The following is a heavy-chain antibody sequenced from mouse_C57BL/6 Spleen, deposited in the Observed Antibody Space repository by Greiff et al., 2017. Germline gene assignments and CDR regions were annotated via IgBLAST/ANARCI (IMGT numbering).Heavy chain of an antibody. V-gene: IGHV1-52*01. CDR3: ASWAYDGSMGEFDY. D-gene: IGHD2-10*02. J-gene: IGHJ2*01. Sequence: VQLQQPGAELVRPGSSVKLSCKASGYTFTSYCMHWVKQRPKQGLEWIGNIDPSDSETQYNQKFKGKATLTADKSSSTAYMQHSSLTSEDSAVDYCASWAYDGSMGEFDYWGQGTTLTVSS. CDR1: GYTFTSYC. CDR2: IDPSDSET.